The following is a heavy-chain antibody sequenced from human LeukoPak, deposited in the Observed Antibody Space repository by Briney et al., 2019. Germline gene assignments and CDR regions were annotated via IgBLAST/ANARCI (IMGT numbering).Heavy chain of an antibody. V-gene: IGHV3-21*01. CDR1: GLTFSSYS. CDR3: ASSGAISMIRNNWCDP. J-gene: IGHJ5*02. D-gene: IGHD3-22*01. Sequence: GSLRLSCAASGLTFSSYSFHWVRQAPGKGLEWVSSISTRSGTYTYYADSVKGRFIISRDNAKNSLYLQMNSLRSDDTAVYYCASSGAISMIRNNWCDPGGQGTLVTVS. CDR2: ISTRSGTYT.